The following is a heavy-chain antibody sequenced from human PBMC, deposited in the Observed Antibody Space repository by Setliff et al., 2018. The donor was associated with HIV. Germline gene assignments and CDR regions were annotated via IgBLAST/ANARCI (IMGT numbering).Heavy chain of an antibody. V-gene: IGHV3-48*01. CDR2: ISSSSSTL. CDR1: GFTFSKNS. CDR3: AISTRPY. J-gene: IGHJ4*02. Sequence: PGGSLRLSCAASGFTFSKNSMNWVRQAPGKGLEWISYISSSSSTLYYADSVKGRFTISRDNAKNSLYLQMNNLRAEDTAVYYCAISTRPYWGQGTLVTVSS. D-gene: IGHD6-6*01.